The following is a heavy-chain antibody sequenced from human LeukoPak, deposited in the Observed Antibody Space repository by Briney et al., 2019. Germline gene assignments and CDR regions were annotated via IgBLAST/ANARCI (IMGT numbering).Heavy chain of an antibody. CDR2: IFYNGNT. CDR1: GAIIKREGFN. J-gene: IGHJ4*02. CDR3: TRRPKEPGFWSGYVDS. Sequence: SETLSLTCSVSGAIIKREGFNWDWIRQPPGKGLEYIGSIFYNGNTYYNPSLESRVTISVATSKNQFSLNMFYVTAADTAVYFCTRRPKEPGFWSGYVDSWGQGTLVTVSS. V-gene: IGHV4-39*01. D-gene: IGHD3-3*01.